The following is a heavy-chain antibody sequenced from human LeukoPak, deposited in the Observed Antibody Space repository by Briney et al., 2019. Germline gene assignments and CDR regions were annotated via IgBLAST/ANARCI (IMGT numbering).Heavy chain of an antibody. CDR1: GFTFSTYA. Sequence: GGSLRLSCAASGFTFSTYAMSWVRQAPGKGLEWVSGISGSGDTTYYADSVKGRFTISRDNSKNTLYLQMNSLRAEDTAVYYCAVAKTPGYSSTEFDYWGQGTLVTVSS. CDR2: ISGSGDTT. D-gene: IGHD6-13*01. V-gene: IGHV3-23*01. CDR3: AVAKTPGYSSTEFDY. J-gene: IGHJ4*02.